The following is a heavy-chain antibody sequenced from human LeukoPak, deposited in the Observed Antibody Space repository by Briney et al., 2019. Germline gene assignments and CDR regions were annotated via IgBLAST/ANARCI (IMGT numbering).Heavy chain of an antibody. CDR1: GYTFTGYY. Sequence: ASVKVSCRSSGYTFTGYYMHWVRQAPGQGLEWMGWINPNSGGTNYAQKFQGRVTMTRDTSISTAYMGMSRLRSADTGVYYCARSRGDILTGYYKPFDYWGQGTLVTVSS. D-gene: IGHD3-9*01. J-gene: IGHJ4*02. CDR2: INPNSGGT. CDR3: ARSRGDILTGYYKPFDY. V-gene: IGHV1-2*02.